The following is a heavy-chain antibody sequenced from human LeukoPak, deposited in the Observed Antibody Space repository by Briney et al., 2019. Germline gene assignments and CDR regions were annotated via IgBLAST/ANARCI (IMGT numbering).Heavy chain of an antibody. V-gene: IGHV4-39*07. CDR2: IYYSGST. CDR3: ARDKANNWFDP. CDR1: GGSISSSSYY. J-gene: IGHJ5*02. Sequence: SETLSLTCIVSGGSISSSSYYWGWIRQPPGKGLEWIGTIYYSGSTYYNPSLKSRVTISVDTSKNQFSLKLSSVTAADTAVYYCARDKANNWFDPWGQGTLVTVSS.